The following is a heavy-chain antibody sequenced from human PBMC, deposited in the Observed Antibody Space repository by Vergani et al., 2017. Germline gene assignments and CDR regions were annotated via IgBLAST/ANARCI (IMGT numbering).Heavy chain of an antibody. D-gene: IGHD2-2*01. CDR1: GYTFTGYS. CDR2: INPNSGGT. CDR3: ARDILNIVVVPAANILGLDY. V-gene: IGHV1-2*02. J-gene: IGHJ4*02. Sequence: QVQLVQSGAEVKKPGASVKVSCKASGYTFTGYSMHWVRQAPGQGLEWMGWINPNSGGTNYAQKFQGRVTMTRDTSISTAYMELSRLRSDDTAVYYCARDILNIVVVPAANILGLDYWGQGTLVTVSS.